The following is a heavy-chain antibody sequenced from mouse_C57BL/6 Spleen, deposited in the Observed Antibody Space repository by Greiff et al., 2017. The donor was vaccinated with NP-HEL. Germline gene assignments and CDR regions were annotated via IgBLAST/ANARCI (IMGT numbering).Heavy chain of an antibody. D-gene: IGHD3-2*02. CDR1: GFTFSSYG. J-gene: IGHJ1*03. Sequence: EVKLVESGGDLVKPGGSLKLSCAASGFTFSSYGMSWVRQTPDKRLEWVATISSGGSYTYYPDSVKGRFTISRDNAKNTLYLQMSSLKSEDTAMYYCARQRTAQDWYFDVWGTGTTVTVSS. CDR3: ARQRTAQDWYFDV. CDR2: ISSGGSYT. V-gene: IGHV5-6*01.